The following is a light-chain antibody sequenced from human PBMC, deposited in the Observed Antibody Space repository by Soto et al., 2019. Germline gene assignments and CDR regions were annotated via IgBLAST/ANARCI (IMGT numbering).Light chain of an antibody. CDR2: DAS. Sequence: EIVLTQSPATLSLSPGERATLSCRASQSVSYFLAWYQQKSGQAPRLLIYDASSRATGIPARFSGSGFGTDFTLTISSLEPADFAVYYCQHRSNWLGTFGPGTKVDIK. J-gene: IGKJ3*01. CDR1: QSVSYF. CDR3: QHRSNWLGT. V-gene: IGKV3-11*01.